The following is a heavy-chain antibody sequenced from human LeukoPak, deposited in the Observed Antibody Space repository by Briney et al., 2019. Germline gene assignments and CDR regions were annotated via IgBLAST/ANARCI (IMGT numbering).Heavy chain of an antibody. J-gene: IGHJ5*02. CDR3: ARDVDLNWFDP. Sequence: SQTLSLTCTVSGGSISSGDYYWSWIRQPPGKGLEWIGYMYYSGSTYYNPSLKSRVTISVDTSKNQFSLKLSSVTAADTAVYYCARDVDLNWFDPWGQGTLVTVSS. V-gene: IGHV4-30-4*01. CDR2: MYYSGST. D-gene: IGHD3/OR15-3a*01. CDR1: GGSISSGDYY.